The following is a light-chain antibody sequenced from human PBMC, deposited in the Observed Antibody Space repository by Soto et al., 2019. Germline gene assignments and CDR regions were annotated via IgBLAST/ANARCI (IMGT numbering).Light chain of an antibody. J-gene: IGKJ1*01. CDR2: GAS. CDR3: QKYSTSPWT. V-gene: IGKV3-20*01. CDR1: QSVSSSY. Sequence: ENVFPQSSAHRSLSLGERATLSCRVSQSVSSSYLAWYQQRPGQAPRLLIYGASSRATGIPDRFSGSGSGTDFTLTISRLEPEDLAVYHCQKYSTSPWTVGQGTKVDIK.